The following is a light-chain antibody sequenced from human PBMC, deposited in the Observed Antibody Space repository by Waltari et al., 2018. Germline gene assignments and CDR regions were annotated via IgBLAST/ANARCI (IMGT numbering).Light chain of an antibody. V-gene: IGLV1-47*01. CDR1: SSNIGSNF. Sequence: QSVLTQPPSASGTPGQRVTISCSGSSSNIGSNFVYWYQQFPGTAPKLLISRSIRRPLGVPDRFSGSKSGTTASLAISGLRSEDEADYYCAAWDDSLSGPVFGGGTKVTVL. J-gene: IGLJ3*02. CDR3: AAWDDSLSGPV. CDR2: RSI.